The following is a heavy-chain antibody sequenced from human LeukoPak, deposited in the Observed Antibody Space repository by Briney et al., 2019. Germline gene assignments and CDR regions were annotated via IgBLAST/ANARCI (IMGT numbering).Heavy chain of an antibody. Sequence: SETLSLTCAVSGYSISSGYYWGWIRQPPGKGLEWIGSIYHSGSTYYNPSLKSRVTISVDTSKNQFSLKLSSVTAADTAVYYCARPLRFLARGWFDPWGQGTLVTVSS. CDR3: ARPLRFLARGWFDP. CDR1: GYSISSGYY. D-gene: IGHD3-3*01. J-gene: IGHJ5*02. CDR2: IYHSGST. V-gene: IGHV4-38-2*01.